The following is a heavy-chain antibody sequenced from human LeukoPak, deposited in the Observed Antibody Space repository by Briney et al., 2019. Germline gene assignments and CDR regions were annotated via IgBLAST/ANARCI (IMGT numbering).Heavy chain of an antibody. J-gene: IGHJ5*02. D-gene: IGHD3-10*01. CDR3: AKDIERFGELLPNNWFDP. V-gene: IGHV3-9*01. Sequence: GRSLRLSCAASGFTFDDYAMHWVRQAPGKGLEWVSGISWNSGSIGYADSVKGRFTISRDNAKNSLYLQMNSLRAEDTALYYCAKDIERFGELLPNNWFDPWGQGTLVTVSS. CDR1: GFTFDDYA. CDR2: ISWNSGSI.